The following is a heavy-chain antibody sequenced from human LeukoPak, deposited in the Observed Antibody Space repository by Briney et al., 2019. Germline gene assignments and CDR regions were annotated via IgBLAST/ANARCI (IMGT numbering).Heavy chain of an antibody. J-gene: IGHJ4*02. CDR3: AREADNTMVRGASFDQ. V-gene: IGHV1-18*01. CDR1: GYTFTTYG. CDR2: ISVYNGNT. D-gene: IGHD3-10*01. Sequence: GASVKVSCKTSGYTFTTYGITWVRQAPGQGLEWMGWISVYNGNTKYAQKLQGRVIMTTDPSTRTAYMELRSLRSDDTAVYYCAREADNTMVRGASFDQWGQGTLVTVSS.